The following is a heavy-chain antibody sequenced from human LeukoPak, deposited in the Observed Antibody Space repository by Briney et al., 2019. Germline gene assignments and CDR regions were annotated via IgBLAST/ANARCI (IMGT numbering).Heavy chain of an antibody. CDR3: ARWLQAAVPAANWFDP. V-gene: IGHV4-38-2*01. CDR1: GYSISSGYY. D-gene: IGHD2-2*01. J-gene: IGHJ5*02. CDR2: IYHSGST. Sequence: SETLSLTCAVSGYSISSGYYWGWIRQPPGKGPEWIGSIYHSGSTYYNPSLKSRVTISVDTSKNHFSLKLSSVTAADTAVYYCARWLQAAVPAANWFDPWGQGTLVTVSS.